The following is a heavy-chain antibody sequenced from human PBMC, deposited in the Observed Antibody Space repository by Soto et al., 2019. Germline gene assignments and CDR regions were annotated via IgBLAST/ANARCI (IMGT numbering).Heavy chain of an antibody. V-gene: IGHV3-74*01. Sequence: EVQLVESGGGLVQPGGSLRLSCAASGFTFSSYWMHWVRQAPGKGLVWVSRINSDGRSTSYADSVKGRFTISRDNAKNTLYLQMNSLRAEDTAVYYCASCYGSGSYWPTYWGQGTLVTVSS. D-gene: IGHD3-10*01. CDR1: GFTFSSYW. J-gene: IGHJ4*02. CDR3: ASCYGSGSYWPTY. CDR2: INSDGRST.